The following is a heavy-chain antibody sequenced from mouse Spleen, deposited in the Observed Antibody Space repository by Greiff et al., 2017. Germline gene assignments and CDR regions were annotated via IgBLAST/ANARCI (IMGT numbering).Heavy chain of an antibody. CDR1: GFTFSSYA. CDR2: ISSGGGNT. D-gene: IGHD1-1*01. CDR3: ARRGSSWAMDY. V-gene: IGHV5-9-3*01. J-gene: IGHJ4*01. Sequence: DVHLVESGGGLVKLGGSLKLSCAASGFTFSSYAMSWVRQTPEKRLEWVATISSGGGNTYYPDSVKGRFTISRDNAKNTLYLQMSSLKSEDTAMYYCARRGSSWAMDYWGQGTSVTVSS.